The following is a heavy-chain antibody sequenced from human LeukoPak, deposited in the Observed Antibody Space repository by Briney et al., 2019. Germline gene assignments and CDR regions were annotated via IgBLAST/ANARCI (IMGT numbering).Heavy chain of an antibody. CDR2: IKSKTDGGTT. V-gene: IGHV3-15*01. J-gene: IGHJ4*02. Sequence: GGSLRLSCAASGFTFSNAWMSWVRQAPGKGLEWVGRIKSKTDGGTTDYAAPVKGRFTISRDDSKNTLYLQMNSLKTEDTAVYYCAKDDLGYCSGGSCYSGFDYWGQGTLVTVSS. D-gene: IGHD2-15*01. CDR3: AKDDLGYCSGGSCYSGFDY. CDR1: GFTFSNAW.